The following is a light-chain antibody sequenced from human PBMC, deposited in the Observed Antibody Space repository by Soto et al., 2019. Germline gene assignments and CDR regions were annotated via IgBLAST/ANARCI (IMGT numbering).Light chain of an antibody. V-gene: IGLV2-14*01. CDR2: DVS. Sequence: QSALTQPASVSGSPGQSITISCTGTSSDVGGYNYVSWYQQHPGKAPKLMIYDVSNRPSGVSNRFSGSKSGNTASLTISGLQAEDEADYYCCSYPCSSTLYVFGSGTKVTVL. CDR3: CSYPCSSTLYV. J-gene: IGLJ1*01. CDR1: SSDVGGYNY.